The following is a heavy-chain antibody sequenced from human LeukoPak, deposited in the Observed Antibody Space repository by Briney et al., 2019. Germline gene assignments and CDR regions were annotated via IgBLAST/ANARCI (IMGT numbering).Heavy chain of an antibody. CDR3: AREDSSGNYYEDWFDP. D-gene: IGHD1-26*01. CDR1: GFTFSSYG. CDR2: ISGSGGST. Sequence: GGSLRLSCAASGFTFSSYGMSWVRQAPGKGLEWVSAISGSGGSTYYADSVKGRFTISRDNSKNTLYLQMNSLRADDTAVYYCAREDSSGNYYEDWFDPWGQGTLVTVSS. V-gene: IGHV3-23*01. J-gene: IGHJ5*02.